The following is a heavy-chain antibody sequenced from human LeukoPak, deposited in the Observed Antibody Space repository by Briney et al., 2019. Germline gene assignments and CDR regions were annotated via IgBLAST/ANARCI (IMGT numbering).Heavy chain of an antibody. Sequence: SETLTLTCAVSGGTISSCNLRSLVRQPPGNGLEWIGEIYHSGRTNYNPSLKSLVTISVDTCKNQFSLKLSSVTAADTAVYYCARETYYDFWSGYFAGVAFDYWGQGTMVTVSS. CDR1: GGTISSCNL. D-gene: IGHD3-3*01. J-gene: IGHJ4*02. CDR3: ARETYYDFWSGYFAGVAFDY. CDR2: IYHSGRT. V-gene: IGHV4-4*02.